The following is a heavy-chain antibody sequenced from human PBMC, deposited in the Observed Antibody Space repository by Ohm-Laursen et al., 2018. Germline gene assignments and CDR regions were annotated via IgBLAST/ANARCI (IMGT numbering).Heavy chain of an antibody. CDR1: GFTFSSYE. D-gene: IGHD3-10*01. V-gene: IGHV3-48*03. CDR2: ISNSGSTI. J-gene: IGHJ4*02. Sequence: SLRLSCAASGFTFSSYEMNWVRQAPGKGLEWVSFISNSGSTIYYSDSVKGRFTISRDNAKNSLYLQMTSLTAEDTAVYYCATSTRGVFDYWGQGTLITVSS. CDR3: ATSTRGVFDY.